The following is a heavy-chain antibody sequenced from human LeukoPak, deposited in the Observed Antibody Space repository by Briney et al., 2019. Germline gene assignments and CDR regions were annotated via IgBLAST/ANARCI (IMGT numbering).Heavy chain of an antibody. J-gene: IGHJ3*02. D-gene: IGHD3-9*01. CDR2: VSYDGSNK. V-gene: IGHV3-30-3*01. Sequence: GGSLRLSCAASGFTFSNYAMHWVRQAPGKGLEWVAVVSYDGSNKDYADSVKGRFTISRDNSKNTLYLQMNSLRAEDTAVYYCAKDSGGYFDWSDAFDIWGQGTMVTVSS. CDR1: GFTFSNYA. CDR3: AKDSGGYFDWSDAFDI.